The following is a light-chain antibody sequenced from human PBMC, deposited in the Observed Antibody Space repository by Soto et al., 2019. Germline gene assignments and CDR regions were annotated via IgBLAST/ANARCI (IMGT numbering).Light chain of an antibody. Sequence: EIVLTQSPATLSVSPGERFILSFRASQSVDISLAWYQQKPGQAPRLLIYGASTRATDMPGTFSGRGSGTEFTLTITSLRPEDFGVYYCQQYRSWPRTFGQGTKVDI. V-gene: IGKV3-15*01. J-gene: IGKJ1*01. CDR2: GAS. CDR3: QQYRSWPRT. CDR1: QSVDIS.